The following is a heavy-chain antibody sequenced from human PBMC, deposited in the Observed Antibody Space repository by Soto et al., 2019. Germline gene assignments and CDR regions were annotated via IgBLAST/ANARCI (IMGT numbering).Heavy chain of an antibody. Sequence: APVNVSCKVSGYTRTELSMHWVRQAPGKGLEWIGGFDPGEGETIYAPKFQGRVSVTEDRSTDTAYMELSSLRSEDTAVYYCATPVYGGNPRPGVIDIWGQGTTVTVS. D-gene: IGHD3-16*01. CDR3: ATPVYGGNPRPGVIDI. V-gene: IGHV1-24*01. CDR1: GYTRTELS. CDR2: FDPGEGET. J-gene: IGHJ3*02.